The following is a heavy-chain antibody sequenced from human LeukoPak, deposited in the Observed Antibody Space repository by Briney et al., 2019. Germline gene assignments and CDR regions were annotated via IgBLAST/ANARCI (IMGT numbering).Heavy chain of an antibody. V-gene: IGHV3-15*01. CDR3: TTSSSGYDHLLDY. CDR2: IKSKTGGETI. D-gene: IGHD5-12*01. Sequence: GGSLRLSCAASGFTFDIAWMSWVRQAPGKGLEWVGRIKSKTGGETIDYAAPVKGRFTVSRDDSKNTLYLQMNNLKSEDTAVYYCTTSSSGYDHLLDYWGQGTLVTVSS. CDR1: GFTFDIAW. J-gene: IGHJ4*02.